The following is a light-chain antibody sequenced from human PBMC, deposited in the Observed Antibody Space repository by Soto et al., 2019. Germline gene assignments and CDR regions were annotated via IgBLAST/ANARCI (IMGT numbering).Light chain of an antibody. CDR3: QQYGDSVFT. CDR2: GAS. CDR1: QSVSNSY. Sequence: IVLTQSPGTLSLSPGERATLSCRASQSVSNSYLAWYQQKPGQAPRLLIYGASSRATGIPDRFSGSGSGTDFTLTISTLEPEDFAVYYCQQYGDSVFTFGPGTKVDI. V-gene: IGKV3-20*01. J-gene: IGKJ3*01.